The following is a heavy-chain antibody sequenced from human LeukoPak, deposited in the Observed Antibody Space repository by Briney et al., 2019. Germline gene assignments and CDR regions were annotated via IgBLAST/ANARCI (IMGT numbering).Heavy chain of an antibody. J-gene: IGHJ4*02. Sequence: PGGSLRLSCVASGFPFSSHWMSWVRQAPGKGPEWVASIKQDGSEKFYVDSVKGRFTISKDNAKNSLYLQMNSLRAEDTAVYYCAREDHSKYEYWGQGTLVTVSS. CDR3: AREDHSKYEY. D-gene: IGHD4-11*01. CDR1: GFPFSSHW. CDR2: IKQDGSEK. V-gene: IGHV3-7*01.